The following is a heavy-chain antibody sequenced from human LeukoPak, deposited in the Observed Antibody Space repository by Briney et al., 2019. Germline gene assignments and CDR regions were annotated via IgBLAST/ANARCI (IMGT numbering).Heavy chain of an antibody. D-gene: IGHD2/OR15-2a*01. CDR1: GYTFIGYY. Sequence: ASVKVSCKASGYTFIGYYIHWVRQAPGQGLEWMGWINPSTGGTNYAQMFQVRVTMTRDTSISTAYMELSSLISDDTAVYYCARDQSFYDAGDQRFDYWGQGTLVTVSS. V-gene: IGHV1-2*02. CDR2: INPSTGGT. CDR3: ARDQSFYDAGDQRFDY. J-gene: IGHJ4*02.